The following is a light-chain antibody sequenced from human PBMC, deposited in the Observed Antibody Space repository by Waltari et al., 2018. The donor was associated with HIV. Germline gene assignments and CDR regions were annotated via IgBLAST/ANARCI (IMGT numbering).Light chain of an antibody. CDR3: QQYNNWPPRT. Sequence: EIVMTQSPATLSVSPGERATVSCRASQSVSSNLAWYQQKPGQAPRLLIYGASTRATGIPARFSGSVSGTEFTLTISSLQSEDFAVYYCQQYNNWPPRTFGQGTKVEIK. CDR2: GAS. J-gene: IGKJ1*01. V-gene: IGKV3-15*01. CDR1: QSVSSN.